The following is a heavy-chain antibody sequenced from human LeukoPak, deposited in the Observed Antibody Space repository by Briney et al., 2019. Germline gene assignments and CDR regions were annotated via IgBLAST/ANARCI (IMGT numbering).Heavy chain of an antibody. CDR3: ARSAGYDFWSGSPYSWFDP. CDR1: GYTFTSYD. Sequence: EASVTVSCTASGYTFTSYDINWVRQATGQGLEWMGWMNPNSGNTGYAQKFQGRVTITRNTSISTAYMELSSLRSEDTAVYYCARSAGYDFWSGSPYSWFDPWGQGTLVTVSS. D-gene: IGHD3-3*01. V-gene: IGHV1-8*03. CDR2: MNPNSGNT. J-gene: IGHJ5*02.